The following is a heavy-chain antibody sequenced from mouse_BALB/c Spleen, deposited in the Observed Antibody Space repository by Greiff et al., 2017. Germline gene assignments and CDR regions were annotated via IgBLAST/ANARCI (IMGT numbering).Heavy chain of an antibody. Sequence: VQLQQSGAELAKPGASVKMSCKASGYTFTSYWMHWVKQRPGQGLEWIGYINPSTGYTEYNQKFKDKATLTADKSSSTAYMQLSSLTSEDSAVYYCANGFWYFDVWGAGTTVTVSS. CDR2: INPSTGYT. J-gene: IGHJ1*01. CDR1: GYTFTSYW. CDR3: ANGFWYFDV. V-gene: IGHV1-7*01.